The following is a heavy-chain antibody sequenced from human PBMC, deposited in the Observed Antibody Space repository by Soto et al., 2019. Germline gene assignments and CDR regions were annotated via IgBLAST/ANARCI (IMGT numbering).Heavy chain of an antibody. D-gene: IGHD3-10*01. CDR3: ARDIGSDYYYGMDV. CDR1: GYTFTGYY. J-gene: IGHJ6*02. CDR2: INPNSGGT. Sequence: ASVKVSCKASGYTFTGYYMHWVRQAPGQGLEWMGWINPNSGGTNYAQKFQGWVTMTRDTSISTAYMELSRLRSDDTAVYYCARDIGSDYYYGMDVWGQGTTVTVSS. V-gene: IGHV1-2*04.